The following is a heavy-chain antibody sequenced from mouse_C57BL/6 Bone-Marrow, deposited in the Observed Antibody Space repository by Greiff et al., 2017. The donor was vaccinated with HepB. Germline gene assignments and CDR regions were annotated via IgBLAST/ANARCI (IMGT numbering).Heavy chain of an antibody. Sequence: VQLQESGAELVKPGASVKMSCKASGYTFTTYPIEWMKQNHGKSLEWIGNFHPYNDDTKYNEKFKGKATLTVEKSSSTVYLELSRLTSDDSAVYYCALAYYSNYENAMDYWGQGTSVTVSS. V-gene: IGHV1-47*01. CDR3: ALAYYSNYENAMDY. D-gene: IGHD2-5*01. J-gene: IGHJ4*01. CDR2: FHPYNDDT. CDR1: GYTFTTYP.